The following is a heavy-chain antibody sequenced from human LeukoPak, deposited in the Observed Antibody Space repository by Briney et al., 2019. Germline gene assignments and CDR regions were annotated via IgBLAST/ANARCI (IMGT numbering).Heavy chain of an antibody. V-gene: IGHV3-48*04. J-gene: IGHJ4*02. Sequence: GGSLRLSCAASGFSFTTYWMSWVRQAPGKGLEWVSFISSSGSTIYYADSVKGRFTISRDNAKNSLYLQMDSLRAEDTAVYYCARDSRRRDGDKDFDYWGQGTRVTVSS. CDR2: ISSSGSTI. D-gene: IGHD5-24*01. CDR1: GFSFTTYW. CDR3: ARDSRRRDGDKDFDY.